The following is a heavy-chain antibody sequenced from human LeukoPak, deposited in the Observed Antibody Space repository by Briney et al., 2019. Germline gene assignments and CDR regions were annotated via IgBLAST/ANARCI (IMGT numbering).Heavy chain of an antibody. CDR1: GFTFSSYW. CDR3: ARDKLVVPWAFEY. Sequence: PGGSLRLSCAASGFTFSSYWMSWVRQAPGKGLEWVANIKQDGSEKNYVDSVKGRFTISRDNAKNSLYLQMNSLRAEDTAVYYCARDKLVVPWAFEYWGQGTLVTVSS. J-gene: IGHJ4*02. CDR2: IKQDGSEK. D-gene: IGHD3-22*01. V-gene: IGHV3-7*01.